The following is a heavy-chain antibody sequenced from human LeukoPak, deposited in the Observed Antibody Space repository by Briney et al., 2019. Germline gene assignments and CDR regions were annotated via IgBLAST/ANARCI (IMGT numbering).Heavy chain of an antibody. J-gene: IGHJ1*01. CDR1: GFTFSSYA. Sequence: PGGSLRLSCAASGFTFSSYAMSWVRQAPGKGLEWVSAISGSGDSTYYADSVKGRFTISRDNSKNTLYLQMNSLRAEDTAVYYCTKIRAPGLTEYFHHWGQGTLVTVSS. V-gene: IGHV3-23*01. CDR3: TKIRAPGLTEYFHH. CDR2: ISGSGDST. D-gene: IGHD6-13*01.